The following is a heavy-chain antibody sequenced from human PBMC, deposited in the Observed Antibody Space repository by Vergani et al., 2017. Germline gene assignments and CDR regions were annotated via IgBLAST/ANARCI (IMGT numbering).Heavy chain of an antibody. J-gene: IGHJ4*02. V-gene: IGHV3-21*06. Sequence: EVQLLESGGDLVKPGGSLRVSCAASGFSFSTYSINWVRQAPGKGLEWVSSISGRSNYIYYADSLKGRFTISRDNSKNSVYLQMNSLRAEDTAIYYCARKKYYDSKDYYQVEPFDYWGQGTLVTVSS. CDR2: ISGRSNYI. CDR3: ARKKYYDSKDYYQVEPFDY. D-gene: IGHD3-22*01. CDR1: GFSFSTYS.